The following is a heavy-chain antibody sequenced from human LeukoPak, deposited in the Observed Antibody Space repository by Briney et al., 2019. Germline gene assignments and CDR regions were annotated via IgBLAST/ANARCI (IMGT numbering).Heavy chain of an antibody. J-gene: IGHJ5*02. CDR3: ARGAVVAATSNWFDP. CDR2: INPNSGGT. V-gene: IGHV1-2*04. CDR1: GYTFTGYY. D-gene: IGHD2-15*01. Sequence: ASVKVSCKASGYTFTGYYMHWVRQAPGQGLEWMGWINPNSGGTNYAQKFQGWVTMTRDTSISTAYMELSRLRSDDTAVYYCARGAVVAATSNWFDPWSQGTLVTVSS.